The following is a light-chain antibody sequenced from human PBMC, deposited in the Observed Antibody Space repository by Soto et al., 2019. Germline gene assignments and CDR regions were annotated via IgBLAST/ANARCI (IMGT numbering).Light chain of an antibody. CDR3: SSHTSGSTRV. CDR2: EVT. J-gene: IGLJ1*01. V-gene: IGLV2-14*01. CDR1: SSDVGGYDY. Sequence: QSALTQPASVSGSARQSIAISCTGTSSDVGGYDYVSWYQQHPDKAPKLMIYEVTKRPSGVSNRFSGSKSGNTASLTISGLQPEDEADYYCSSHTSGSTRVFGSGTKVTVL.